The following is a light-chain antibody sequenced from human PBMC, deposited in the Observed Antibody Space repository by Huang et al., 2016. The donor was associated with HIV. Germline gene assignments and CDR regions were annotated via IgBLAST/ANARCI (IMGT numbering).Light chain of an antibody. CDR3: QQRSNWPPT. CDR1: QSVSND. Sequence: EIVLTQSPATLPLSPGERATLSCRASQSVSNDLTWYQQKPGQAPRLLIYDASKRATGIPARVSGSGSGTDFTLTISSLEPEDFTVYYCQQRSNWPPTFGQGTRLEIK. V-gene: IGKV3-11*01. CDR2: DAS. J-gene: IGKJ5*01.